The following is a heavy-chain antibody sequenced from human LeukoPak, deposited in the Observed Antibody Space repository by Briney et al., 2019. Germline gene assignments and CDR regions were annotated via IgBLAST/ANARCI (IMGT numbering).Heavy chain of an antibody. CDR2: ISGSGGST. D-gene: IGHD2-15*01. CDR1: GFTFSSYS. V-gene: IGHV3-23*01. CDR3: AKPEGEVVTPYDAFDI. Sequence: GGSLRLSCAASGFTFSSYSMSWVRQAPGKGLEWVSAISGSGGSTYYADSVKGRFTISRDNSKNTLYLQMNSLRAEDTAVYYCAKPEGEVVTPYDAFDIWGQGTMVTVSS. J-gene: IGHJ3*02.